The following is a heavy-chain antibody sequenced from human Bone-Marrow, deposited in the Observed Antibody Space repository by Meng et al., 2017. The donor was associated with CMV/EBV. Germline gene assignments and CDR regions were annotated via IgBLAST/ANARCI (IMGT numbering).Heavy chain of an antibody. J-gene: IGHJ3*02. CDR2: ISSDGSNE. CDR3: ARQDCGDYDYLGDAFDI. Sequence: GESLKISCAASGFTFRSYAMHWVRQAPGKGLEWVAVISSDGSNEYYADSVKGRFTISRDNSKNTLYLQMNSLRAEDTAVYYCARQDCGDYDYLGDAFDIWGQGTRVTVSS. D-gene: IGHD4-17*01. CDR1: GFTFRSYA. V-gene: IGHV3-30-3*01.